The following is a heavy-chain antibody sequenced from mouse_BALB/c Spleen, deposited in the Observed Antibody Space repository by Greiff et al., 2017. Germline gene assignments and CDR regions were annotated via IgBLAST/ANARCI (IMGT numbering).Heavy chain of an antibody. D-gene: IGHD3-1*01. Sequence: QVQLKQSGAELAKPGASVKMSCKASGYTFTSYWMHWVKQRPGQGLEWIGYINPSTGYTEYNQKFKDKATLTADKSSSTAYMQLSSLTSEDSAVYYCARSGGTWFAYWGQGTLVTVSA. V-gene: IGHV1-7*01. CDR2: INPSTGYT. J-gene: IGHJ3*01. CDR1: GYTFTSYW. CDR3: ARSGGTWFAY.